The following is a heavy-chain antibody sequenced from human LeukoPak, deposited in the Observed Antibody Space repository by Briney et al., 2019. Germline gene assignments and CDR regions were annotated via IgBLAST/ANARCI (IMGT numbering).Heavy chain of an antibody. Sequence: ASVKVSCRASGYTFTSYGISWVRQAPGQGLEWMGWISAYNGNTNYAQKLQGRVTMTTDTSTSTAYMELRSLRSDDTVVYYCARGPGIAAAGTNDYWGQGTLVTVSS. D-gene: IGHD6-13*01. V-gene: IGHV1-18*01. CDR1: GYTFTSYG. J-gene: IGHJ4*02. CDR2: ISAYNGNT. CDR3: ARGPGIAAAGTNDY.